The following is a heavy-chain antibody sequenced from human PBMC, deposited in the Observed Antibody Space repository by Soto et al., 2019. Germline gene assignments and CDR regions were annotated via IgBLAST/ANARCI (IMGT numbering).Heavy chain of an antibody. Sequence: SVKVSCKASVGTFSSYAISWVRQAPGQGLEWMGGIIPIFGTANYAQKFQGRVTITADESTSTAYMELSSLRSEDTAVYYCAVGGDCSGGSCYPYDAFDIWGQGIMVTVSS. CDR1: VGTFSSYA. D-gene: IGHD2-15*01. V-gene: IGHV1-69*13. CDR3: AVGGDCSGGSCYPYDAFDI. CDR2: IIPIFGTA. J-gene: IGHJ3*02.